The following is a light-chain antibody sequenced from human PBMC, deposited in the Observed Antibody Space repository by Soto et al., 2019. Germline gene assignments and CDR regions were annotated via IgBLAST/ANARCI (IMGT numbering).Light chain of an antibody. CDR2: EVS. V-gene: IGLV2-8*01. CDR3: TSYVGGNIGA. J-gene: IGLJ2*01. Sequence: QSALTQPPSASGSPGQSVTISCTGTSSDVGAYKYVSLYQQYPGKAPKLMIYEVSKRPSGVPDRFSGSKSGNTASLTVSGLQAEYEADYYCTSYVGGNIGAFGGGTQLTVL. CDR1: SSDVGAYKY.